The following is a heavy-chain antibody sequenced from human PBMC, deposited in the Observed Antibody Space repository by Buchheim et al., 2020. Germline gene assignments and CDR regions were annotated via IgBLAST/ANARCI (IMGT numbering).Heavy chain of an antibody. J-gene: IGHJ4*02. V-gene: IGHV3-30*18. Sequence: QVQLVESGGGVVQPGRSLRLSCAASGFTFSSYGMHWVRQAPGKGLEWVAVISYDGSNNYYADSVKGRFTISRDNSKNTLYLQMNSLRAEDTAVYYCAKGGSIAARPDYWGQGTL. CDR2: ISYDGSNN. CDR3: AKGGSIAARPDY. D-gene: IGHD6-6*01. CDR1: GFTFSSYG.